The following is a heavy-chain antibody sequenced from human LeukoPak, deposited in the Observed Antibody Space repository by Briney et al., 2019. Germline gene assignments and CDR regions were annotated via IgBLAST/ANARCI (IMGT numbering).Heavy chain of an antibody. CDR1: GYTLTELS. V-gene: IGHV1-24*01. J-gene: IGHJ4*02. D-gene: IGHD1-7*01. Sequence: ASVKVSCKVSGYTLTELSMHWVRQAPGKGLEWMGGFDPEDGETIYAQKFQGRVTMTEDTSTDTAYMELSSLRSEDTAVYYCATYRRNYDYFDYWGQGTLVTVSS. CDR2: FDPEDGET. CDR3: ATYRRNYDYFDY.